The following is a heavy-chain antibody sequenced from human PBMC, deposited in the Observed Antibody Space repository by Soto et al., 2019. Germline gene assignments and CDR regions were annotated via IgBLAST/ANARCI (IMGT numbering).Heavy chain of an antibody. CDR3: ARDQRQQHVFDF. CDR1: GYSFINYG. D-gene: IGHD1-1*01. Sequence: ASVKVSCKTSGYSFINYGITWVRQAPGQGLEWMGWINTYTGDTNYAQRFQDRVTLTTDTATSSAYMELRGLRSEDTAVYYCARDQRQQHVFDFWGQGTLVTVCS. CDR2: INTYTGDT. V-gene: IGHV1-18*01. J-gene: IGHJ4*02.